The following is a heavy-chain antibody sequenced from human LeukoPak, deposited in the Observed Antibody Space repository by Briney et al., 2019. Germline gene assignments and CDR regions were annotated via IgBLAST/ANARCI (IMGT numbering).Heavy chain of an antibody. CDR1: GFTFDVYG. V-gene: IGHV3-20*04. J-gene: IGHJ4*02. D-gene: IGHD2-2*02. Sequence: GGSLRLSCAASGFTFDVYGMSGVRQAPGKGVECVSGVNWNGGSPGYADSVKGRFTISRDNAKNSLYLQMNSLRAEDTALYYCARDRGPAAIPVFDYWGQGTLVTVSS. CDR3: ARDRGPAAIPVFDY. CDR2: VNWNGGSP.